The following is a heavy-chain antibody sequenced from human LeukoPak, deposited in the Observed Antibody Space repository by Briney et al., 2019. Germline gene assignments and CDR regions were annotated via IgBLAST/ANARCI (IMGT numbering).Heavy chain of an antibody. CDR3: ARSSVTAGPTHNWFDP. Sequence: SETLSLTCSVSGGSISSSSKYWGWIRQPPGKGLEWIGSIYYNGDTYYNPSLRSRVTISVDTSKNQFSLKLTSMTAADPSVFYFARSSVTAGPTHNWFDPWGQGTLVTVPS. D-gene: IGHD2-2*01. CDR1: GGSISSSSKY. CDR2: IYYNGDT. J-gene: IGHJ5*02. V-gene: IGHV4-39*01.